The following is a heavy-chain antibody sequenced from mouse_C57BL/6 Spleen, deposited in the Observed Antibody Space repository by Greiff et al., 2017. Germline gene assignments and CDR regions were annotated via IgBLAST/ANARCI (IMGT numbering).Heavy chain of an antibody. CDR1: GYTFTSYD. V-gene: IGHV1-85*01. CDR3: ARGSYYYGSSQYYFYY. CDR2: IYPRDGST. J-gene: IGHJ2*01. Sequence: VQLQQSGPELVKPGASVKLSCKASGYTFTSYDINWVKQRPGQGLEWIGWIYPRDGSTKYNEKFKGKATLTVDTSSSTAYMELHSLTSEDSAVYFCARGSYYYGSSQYYFYYWGQGTTLTVSS. D-gene: IGHD1-1*01.